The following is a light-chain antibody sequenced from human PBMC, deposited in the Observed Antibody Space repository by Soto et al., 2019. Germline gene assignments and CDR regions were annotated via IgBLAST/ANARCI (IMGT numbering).Light chain of an antibody. V-gene: IGKV3-11*01. Sequence: EIVLTQSPATLSLSPGERATLSCRASQSVSSYLAWYQQKPGQAPRLLIYDASNRATGIPARFRGNEPGTDFTLTISSLEPEDFACYYCQQRSNWPRPFGQGTKVETK. J-gene: IGKJ1*01. CDR2: DAS. CDR3: QQRSNWPRP. CDR1: QSVSSY.